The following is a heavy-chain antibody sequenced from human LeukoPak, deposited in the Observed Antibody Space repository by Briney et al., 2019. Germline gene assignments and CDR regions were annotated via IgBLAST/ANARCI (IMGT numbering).Heavy chain of an antibody. V-gene: IGHV3-30*18. Sequence: GGSLRLSCAASGFTFSSYGVHWVRQAPGKGLEWVAVISYDGSNKYYADSVKGRFTTSRDNSKNTLYLQMNSLRAEDTAVYYCAKGNYDILTGSQINWFDPWGQGTLVTVSS. D-gene: IGHD3-9*01. CDR2: ISYDGSNK. J-gene: IGHJ5*02. CDR3: AKGNYDILTGSQINWFDP. CDR1: GFTFSSYG.